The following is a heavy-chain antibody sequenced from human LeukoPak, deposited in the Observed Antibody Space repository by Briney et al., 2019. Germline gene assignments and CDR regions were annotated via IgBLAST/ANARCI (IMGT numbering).Heavy chain of an antibody. Sequence: SETLSLTCAVYGGSFSGHYWSWIRQPPGKGLEWIGEINHSGSTNYNPSLKSRVTISVDTSKNQFSLKLRSVTAADTAVYYCARGPGDGYNSTIDYWGQGTLVTVSS. J-gene: IGHJ4*02. CDR2: INHSGST. CDR3: ARGPGDGYNSTIDY. D-gene: IGHD5-24*01. V-gene: IGHV4-34*01. CDR1: GGSFSGHY.